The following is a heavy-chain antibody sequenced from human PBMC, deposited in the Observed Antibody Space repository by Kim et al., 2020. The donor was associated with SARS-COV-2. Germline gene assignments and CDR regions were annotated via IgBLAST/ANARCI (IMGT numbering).Heavy chain of an antibody. J-gene: IGHJ4*02. CDR3: VVKISNSVY. V-gene: IGHV3-23*01. Sequence: GGSLRLSCAASGFSFNSYALSWVRQAPGKGLEWVSVISETGDYTVYADSVKGRFTISRDNSKNTLFVQMNRLRAEDTAVYYCVVKISNSVYWGQGTLVTVSS. CDR1: GFSFNSYA. D-gene: IGHD3-22*01. CDR2: ISETGDYT.